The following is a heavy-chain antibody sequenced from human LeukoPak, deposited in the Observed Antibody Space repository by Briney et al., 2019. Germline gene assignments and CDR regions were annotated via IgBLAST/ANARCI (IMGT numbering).Heavy chain of an antibody. D-gene: IGHD3-16*01. J-gene: IGHJ4*02. Sequence: ASVRDSCKASGYTFTHYGITWVRQAPGQGLAWMGWINTYNGDTKCAQKLQGRVTMTTDTSTSTAFMELRSLRSDDSAVYYCARGIRSPLFDYWGLGTVVTVSP. CDR3: ARGIRSPLFDY. CDR1: GYTFTHYG. V-gene: IGHV1-18*01. CDR2: INTYNGDT.